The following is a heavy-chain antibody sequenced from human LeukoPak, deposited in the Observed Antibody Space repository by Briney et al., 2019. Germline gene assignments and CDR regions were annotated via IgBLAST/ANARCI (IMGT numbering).Heavy chain of an antibody. CDR2: IWYDGSIK. CDR3: ARAYYYDTSATPVY. Sequence: PGGSLRLSCAASGFTFTNYGMHWVRQAPGKGLEWVAVIWYDGSIKYYADSVKGRFTTSRDNSKNTVYLQMNSLRAEDTAVYYCARAYYYDTSATPVYWGQGTLVTVSS. CDR1: GFTFTNYG. J-gene: IGHJ4*02. V-gene: IGHV3-33*01. D-gene: IGHD3-22*01.